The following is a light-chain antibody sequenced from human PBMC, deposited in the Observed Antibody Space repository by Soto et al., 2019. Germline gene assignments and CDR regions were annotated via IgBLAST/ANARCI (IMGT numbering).Light chain of an antibody. CDR2: GAS. J-gene: IGKJ4*01. CDR1: QSISNSY. V-gene: IGKV3-20*01. Sequence: EIVLTQSPGTLSLSPGERATLSCRASQSISNSYLAWYQQKPGQAPRLLIYGASSRAAGIPDRFSGSGSGTDFTLTITRLETEDFAVYHCQQYSNSPLTFGGGTKVEV. CDR3: QQYSNSPLT.